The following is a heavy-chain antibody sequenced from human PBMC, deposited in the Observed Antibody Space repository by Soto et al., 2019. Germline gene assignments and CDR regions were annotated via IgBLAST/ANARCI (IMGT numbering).Heavy chain of an antibody. CDR3: AQMWFGELWHGMDV. Sequence: QLVQSGAEVKKPGSSVKVSCKASGGDFLSYTISWVRQAPGQGPEWMGTIIPILDVAKNAQKFQGRVAITGDKATSTVYMELRSLRSDDTAVYYCAQMWFGELWHGMDVWGHGTTITVSS. CDR1: GGDFLSYT. V-gene: IGHV1-69*02. CDR2: IIPILDVA. J-gene: IGHJ6*02. D-gene: IGHD3-10*01.